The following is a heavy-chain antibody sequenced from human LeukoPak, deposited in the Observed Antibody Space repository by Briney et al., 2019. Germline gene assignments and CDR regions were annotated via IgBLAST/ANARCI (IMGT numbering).Heavy chain of an antibody. CDR3: ATGHCNTSSCYYYYMDV. V-gene: IGHV1-24*01. CDR2: FDPEDGDS. Sequence: ASVKVSCKVSGYTLRELSMHWVRPVPAKGLQWMGAFDPEDGDSIIAQKFQGRLTMTEDTSTDTAYMELSRLTSEDTAMYYCATGHCNTSSCYYYYMDVWGKGTTVTVSS. CDR1: GYTLRELS. J-gene: IGHJ6*03. D-gene: IGHD2/OR15-2a*01.